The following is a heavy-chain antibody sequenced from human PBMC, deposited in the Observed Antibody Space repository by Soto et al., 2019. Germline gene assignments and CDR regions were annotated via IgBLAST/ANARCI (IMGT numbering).Heavy chain of an antibody. J-gene: IGHJ6*02. D-gene: IGHD3-10*01. Sequence: EVQLVEAGGGLVKPGGSLRLSCAASGFTFSSYSMNWVRQAPGKGLEWVSSISSSSSYIYYADSVKGQFTISRDNAKNSLYLQMNSLRAEDTAVYYCARVSDYYGSGSYYNLYYYGMDVWGQGTTVTVSS. CDR3: ARVSDYYGSGSYYNLYYYGMDV. CDR2: ISSSSSYI. V-gene: IGHV3-21*01. CDR1: GFTFSSYS.